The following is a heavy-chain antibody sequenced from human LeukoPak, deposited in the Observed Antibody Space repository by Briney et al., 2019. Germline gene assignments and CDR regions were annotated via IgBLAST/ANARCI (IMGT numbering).Heavy chain of an antibody. D-gene: IGHD3-10*01. CDR3: AREKRGYYSPFDI. J-gene: IGHJ3*02. V-gene: IGHV3-21*01. CDR1: GFSFSSYR. CDR2: ISSSSSYI. Sequence: PGGSLRLSCAASGFSFSSYRVNWVRQAPGKGLEWVSSISSSSSYIYYADSVKGRFTISRDNAKNSLYLQMNSLRAEDTAVYYCAREKRGYYSPFDIWGQGTMVTVSS.